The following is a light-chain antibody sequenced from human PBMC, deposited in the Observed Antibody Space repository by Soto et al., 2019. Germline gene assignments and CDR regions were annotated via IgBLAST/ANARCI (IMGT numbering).Light chain of an antibody. J-gene: IGLJ1*01. CDR1: SSDVGSYKF. CDR3: FSFTSTNTHV. CDR2: ETS. Sequence: QSVLTQPASVSGSPGQSITIPCTGTSSDVGSYKFVSWYQHHPGKVPKVIIYETSKRPSGVSDRFSGSKSGNTASLTISGLQAEDEADYYCFSFTSTNTHVFGSGTKVTVL. V-gene: IGLV2-23*01.